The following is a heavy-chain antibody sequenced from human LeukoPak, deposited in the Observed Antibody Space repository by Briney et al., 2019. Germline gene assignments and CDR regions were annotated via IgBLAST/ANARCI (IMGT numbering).Heavy chain of an antibody. Sequence: GPLRLSCAASGFTFSSYWMSWVRQAPGKGLEWVANIKQDGSETYYVDSVEGRFTASRDNAESSLYLQMTSLRVEDTAVYYCAKFTPRGSSDAFDIWGQGTMVTVSS. CDR2: IKQDGSET. V-gene: IGHV3-7*01. CDR1: GFTFSSYW. D-gene: IGHD6-19*01. CDR3: AKFTPRGSSDAFDI. J-gene: IGHJ3*02.